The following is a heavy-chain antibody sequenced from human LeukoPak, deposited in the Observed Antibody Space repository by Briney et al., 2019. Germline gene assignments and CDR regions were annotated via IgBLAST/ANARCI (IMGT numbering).Heavy chain of an antibody. CDR2: INHSGST. CDR1: GGSFSGYY. Sequence: SETLSLTCAVSGGSFSGYYWSWIRQPPGKGLEWIGEINHSGSTNYNPSLKSRATISVDTSKNQFSLKLSSVTAADTAVYYCARRSGSSLDPWGQGTLVTVSS. J-gene: IGHJ5*02. D-gene: IGHD3-22*01. V-gene: IGHV4-34*01. CDR3: ARRSGSSLDP.